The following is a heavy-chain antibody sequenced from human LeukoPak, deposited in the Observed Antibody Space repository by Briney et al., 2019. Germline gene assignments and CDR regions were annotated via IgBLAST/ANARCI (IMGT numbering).Heavy chain of an antibody. Sequence: PGGSLRLSCAASEFAFRSNAMSWVRQSPGKGLEWVSGISGSGTNTYYADSVKGRFTVSRDNSKNTLYLQMNSLRAEDTAAYYCARNGYYYDSSVDSEPWHYFDSWGQGTLVTVSS. CDR3: ARNGYYYDSSVDSEPWHYFDS. V-gene: IGHV3-23*01. CDR1: EFAFRSNA. CDR2: ISGSGTNT. J-gene: IGHJ4*02. D-gene: IGHD3-22*01.